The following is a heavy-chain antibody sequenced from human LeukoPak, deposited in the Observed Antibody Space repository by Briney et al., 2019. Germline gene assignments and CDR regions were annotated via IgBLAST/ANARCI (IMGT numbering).Heavy chain of an antibody. CDR1: GGSISSSHW. D-gene: IGHD3-10*01. CDR3: ARVRITMVRGVITPRPYYYYYYMDV. Sequence: NTSETLSLTCAVPGGSISSSHWWSWVRQPPGKGLEWIGEIYHSGSTNYNPSLKSRVTISVDTSKNQFSLKLSSVTAADTAVYYCARVRITMVRGVITPRPYYYYYYMDVWGKGATVTISS. J-gene: IGHJ6*03. V-gene: IGHV4-4*02. CDR2: IYHSGST.